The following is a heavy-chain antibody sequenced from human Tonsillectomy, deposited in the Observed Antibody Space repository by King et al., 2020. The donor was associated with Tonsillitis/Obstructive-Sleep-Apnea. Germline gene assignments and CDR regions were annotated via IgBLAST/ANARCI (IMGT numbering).Heavy chain of an antibody. J-gene: IGHJ4*02. D-gene: IGHD3-3*01. CDR1: GFTFSSYS. CDR2: ISSSSTYI. Sequence: VQLVESGGGLVKPGGSLRLSCAASGFTFSSYSMNWVRLAPGKGLEWVSSISSSSTYIFYADSVKGRFTISRDNARNSLYLQMNSLRAEDTAVYYCARDGDFWSGYFDYWGQGTLVTASS. V-gene: IGHV3-21*01. CDR3: ARDGDFWSGYFDY.